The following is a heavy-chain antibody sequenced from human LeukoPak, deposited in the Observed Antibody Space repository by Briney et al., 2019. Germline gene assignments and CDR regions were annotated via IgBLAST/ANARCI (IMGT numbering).Heavy chain of an antibody. CDR3: ARIQYYYDSSGYYYFEDY. Sequence: TLSLTCTVSGGSISSYYWSWIRQPPGKALEWLARIDWDDDKYYSTSLKTRLTISKDTSKNQVVLTMTNMDPVDTATYYCARIQYYYDSSGYYYFEDYWGQGTLVTVSS. V-gene: IGHV2-70*11. J-gene: IGHJ4*02. D-gene: IGHD3-22*01. CDR2: IDWDDDK. CDR1: GGSISSYYW.